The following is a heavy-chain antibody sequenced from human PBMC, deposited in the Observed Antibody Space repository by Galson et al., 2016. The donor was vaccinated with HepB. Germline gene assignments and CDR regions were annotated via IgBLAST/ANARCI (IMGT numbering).Heavy chain of an antibody. CDR3: ARGPSCFDAFDI. D-gene: IGHD2-21*01. V-gene: IGHV2-70*11. CDR1: GVSLSTSPMC. Sequence: PALVKPTQTLTLTCTFSGVSLSTSPMCVNWIRQSPGTALEWLARVDWDDTKYYSPSLRTRLTISKDTSKNQVVLTMTKMDPVDTATYFCARGPSCFDAFDIWGHGTMVIVSS. J-gene: IGHJ3*02. CDR2: VDWDDTK.